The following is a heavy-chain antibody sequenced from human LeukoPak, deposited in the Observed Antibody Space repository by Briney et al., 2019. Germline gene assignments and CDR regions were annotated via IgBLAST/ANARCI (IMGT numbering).Heavy chain of an antibody. D-gene: IGHD3-3*01. CDR1: GYTFTGYY. V-gene: IGHV1-2*02. Sequence: ASVKVSCKASGYTFTGYYMHWVRQAPGQGLEWMGWINPDSGGTNYAQKFQGRVTMTRDTSISTAYMELSRLRSDDTAVYYCARGAYDFLPRLVNYYYMDVWGKGTTVTVSS. CDR2: INPDSGGT. J-gene: IGHJ6*03. CDR3: ARGAYDFLPRLVNYYYMDV.